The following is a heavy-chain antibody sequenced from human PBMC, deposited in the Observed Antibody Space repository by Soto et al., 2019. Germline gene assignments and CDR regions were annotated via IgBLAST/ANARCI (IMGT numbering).Heavy chain of an antibody. CDR1: GYTFTSYA. D-gene: IGHD3-3*01. CDR3: ARDAVDNFWSSLSNLARGFDP. CDR2: INAGNGNT. J-gene: IGHJ5*02. Sequence: SVKVSCKASGYTFTSYAMHWVRQAPGQRLEWMGWINAGNGNTKYSQKFQGRVTITRDTSASTAYMELSSLRSEDTAVYYCARDAVDNFWSSLSNLARGFDPWGQGTLVTVSS. V-gene: IGHV1-3*01.